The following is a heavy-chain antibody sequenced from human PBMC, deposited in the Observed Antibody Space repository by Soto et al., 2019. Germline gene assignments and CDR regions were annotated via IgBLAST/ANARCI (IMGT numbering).Heavy chain of an antibody. CDR2: IIPIFGTA. Sequence: QVQLVQSGAEVKKPGSSVKVSCKASGGTFSSYAISWVRQAPGQGLEWMGGIIPIFGTANYAQKFQGRVTITADKSTSTAYMELSSLRSEDTAVYSCASSTNWNYLWNWFDPWGQGTLVTVSS. D-gene: IGHD1-7*01. CDR3: ASSTNWNYLWNWFDP. V-gene: IGHV1-69*06. CDR1: GGTFSSYA. J-gene: IGHJ5*02.